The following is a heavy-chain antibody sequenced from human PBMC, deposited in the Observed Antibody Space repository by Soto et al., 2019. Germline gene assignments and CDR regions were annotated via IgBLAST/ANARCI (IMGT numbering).Heavy chain of an antibody. V-gene: IGHV4-59*12. J-gene: IGHJ4*02. CDR3: ASSHAGAHITAAVH. CDR1: GGSISSYY. CDR2: IYHSGST. Sequence: SETLSLTCTVSGGSISSYYWSWIRQPPGKGLEWIGYIYHSGSTYYNPSLKSRVTISVDRSKNQFSLKLSSVTAADTAVYYCASSHAGAHITAAVHWGQGTLVTVS. D-gene: IGHD6-13*01.